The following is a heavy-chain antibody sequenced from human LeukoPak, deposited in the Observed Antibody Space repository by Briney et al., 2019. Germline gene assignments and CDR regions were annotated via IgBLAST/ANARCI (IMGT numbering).Heavy chain of an antibody. CDR3: ARGLPLGYCTYGVCYPPKHLDF. D-gene: IGHD2-8*01. CDR1: GYSFTSYD. CDR2: VNPKSGNT. V-gene: IGHV1-8*03. J-gene: IGHJ4*02. Sequence: SVKISCNTSGYSFTSYDINWVRQAPGQGLEWMGWVNPKSGNTGYKQKFQARVTITRDTSISAAYMELSSLTSDDTAVYFCARGLPLGYCTYGVCYPPKHLDFWGQGTLVTVSS.